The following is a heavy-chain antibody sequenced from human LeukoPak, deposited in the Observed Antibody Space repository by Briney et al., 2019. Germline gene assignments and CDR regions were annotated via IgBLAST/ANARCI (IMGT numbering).Heavy chain of an antibody. CDR1: GDSTSGYF. D-gene: IGHD3-3*01. CDR2: IHATGRT. CDR3: ARVSDFWSAYFDY. V-gene: IGHV4-4*07. Sequence: SETLSLTCTVSGDSTSGYFWSWIRQPAGKGLEWLGHIHATGRTDYNPSLKSRVTMSLDTSKDQISLKVTSVTAADTAFYYCARVSDFWSAYFDYWGQGTLVTVSS. J-gene: IGHJ4*02.